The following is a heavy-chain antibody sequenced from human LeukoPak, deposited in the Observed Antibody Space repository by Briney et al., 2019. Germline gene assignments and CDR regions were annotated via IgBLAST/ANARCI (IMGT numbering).Heavy chain of an antibody. J-gene: IGHJ6*02. D-gene: IGHD3-22*01. Sequence: PGGSLRLSCAASGFTFSDYYMSWIRQAPGKGLEWVSYISSSSSYTNYADSVKGRFTISRDNAKNSPYLQMNSLRAEDTAVYYCARDRKPRKYYYDSSGYEGNGMDVWGQGTTVTVSS. CDR3: ARDRKPRKYYYDSSGYEGNGMDV. V-gene: IGHV3-11*06. CDR2: ISSSSSYT. CDR1: GFTFSDYY.